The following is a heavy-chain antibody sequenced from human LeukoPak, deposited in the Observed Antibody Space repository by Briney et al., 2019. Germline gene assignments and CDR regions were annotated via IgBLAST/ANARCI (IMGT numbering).Heavy chain of an antibody. J-gene: IGHJ3*02. CDR1: GFTFSSYE. CDR2: ISSSGSTI. Sequence: GGSLRLSCAASGFTFSSYEMNWVRQAPGKGLEWVSYISSSGSTIYYADSVKGRFTISRDNAKNSLYLQMNSLRAEDTAVYYCARGLLLWFGGSSEAFDIWGQGTMVTVSS. D-gene: IGHD3-10*01. V-gene: IGHV3-48*03. CDR3: ARGLLLWFGGSSEAFDI.